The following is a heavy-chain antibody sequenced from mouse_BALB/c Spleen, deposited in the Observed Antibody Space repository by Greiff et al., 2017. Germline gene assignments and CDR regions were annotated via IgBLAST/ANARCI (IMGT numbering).Heavy chain of an antibody. CDR2: INPNNGGT. J-gene: IGHJ3*01. Sequence: EVQGVESGPELVKPGASVKIPCKASGYTFTDYNMDWVKQSHGKSLEWIGDINPNNGGTIYNQKFKGKATLTVDKSSSTAYMELRSLTSEDTAVYYCARSGAHYYGYGFAYWGQGTLVTVSA. V-gene: IGHV1-18*01. D-gene: IGHD1-2*01. CDR3: ARSGAHYYGYGFAY. CDR1: GYTFTDYN.